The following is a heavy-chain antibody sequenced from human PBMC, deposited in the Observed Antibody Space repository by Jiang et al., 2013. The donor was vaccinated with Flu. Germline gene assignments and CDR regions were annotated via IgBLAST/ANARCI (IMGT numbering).Heavy chain of an antibody. J-gene: IGHJ4*02. CDR2: IYYSGST. Sequence: KGLEWIGSIYYSGSTYYNPSLKSRVTISVDKSISTAFLQWSSLKASDTAMYYCARGRFCSGGSCYRDFDYWGQGTLVTVSS. V-gene: IGHV4-39*02. D-gene: IGHD2-15*01. CDR3: ARGRFCSGGSCYRDFDY.